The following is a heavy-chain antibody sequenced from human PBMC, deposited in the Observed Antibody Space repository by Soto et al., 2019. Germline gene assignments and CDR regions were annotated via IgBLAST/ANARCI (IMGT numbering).Heavy chain of an antibody. Sequence: PSETLSLTCAVSGGSIRSNNWWSWVRQPPGKGLEWIGEIFHSGSTNYNPYLKTRVTISVDKSKNQFSLKLSSVTSADTAVYYCARVYSGSYSDSWGQGTLVTVSS. CDR3: ARVYSGSYSDS. D-gene: IGHD1-26*01. J-gene: IGHJ4*02. CDR1: GGSIRSNNW. V-gene: IGHV4-4*02. CDR2: IFHSGST.